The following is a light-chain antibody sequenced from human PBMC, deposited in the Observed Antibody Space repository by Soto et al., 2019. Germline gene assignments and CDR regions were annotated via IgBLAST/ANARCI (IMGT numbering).Light chain of an antibody. CDR2: DAS. CDR1: QSVSSY. Sequence: EIVLTQSPATLSLSPGERATLSCRASQSVSSYLAWYQQKPGQAPRLLIYDASNRATGIPARFSGSGSRTDFTLTISSLEPEDFAVYYRQQRSNWRTFGQGTKLEIK. CDR3: QQRSNWRT. J-gene: IGKJ2*01. V-gene: IGKV3-11*01.